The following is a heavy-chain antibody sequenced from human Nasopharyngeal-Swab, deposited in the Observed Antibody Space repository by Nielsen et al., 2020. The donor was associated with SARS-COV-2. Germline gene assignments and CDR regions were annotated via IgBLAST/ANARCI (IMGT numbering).Heavy chain of an antibody. J-gene: IGHJ3*02. CDR2: IKQDGSEK. Sequence: GESLKISCAASGFTFSSYWMSWVRQAPGKGLEWVANIKQDGSEKYHVDSVKGRFTISRDNAENSLYLQMNSLRAEDTAVYYCAGDLSMIVVLIGTPSAFDIWGQGTMVTVSS. CDR1: GFTFSSYW. D-gene: IGHD3-22*01. V-gene: IGHV3-7*01. CDR3: AGDLSMIVVLIGTPSAFDI.